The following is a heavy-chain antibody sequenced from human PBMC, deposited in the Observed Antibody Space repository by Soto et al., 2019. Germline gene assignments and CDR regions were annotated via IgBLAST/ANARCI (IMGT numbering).Heavy chain of an antibody. V-gene: IGHV1-2*02. CDR3: ARDLLLWFGELPYYYGMDV. CDR1: GYTFTGYY. J-gene: IGHJ6*02. D-gene: IGHD3-10*01. CDR2: INPNSGGT. Sequence: ASVKVSCKASGYTFTGYYMHWVRQAHGQGLEWMGWINPNSGGTNYAQKFQGRVTMTRDTSISTAYMELSRPRSDDTAVYYCARDLLLWFGELPYYYGMDVWGQGTTVTVSS.